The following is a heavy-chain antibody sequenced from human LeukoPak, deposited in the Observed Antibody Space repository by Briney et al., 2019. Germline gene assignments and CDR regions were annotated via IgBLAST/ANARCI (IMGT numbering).Heavy chain of an antibody. CDR3: ARDPWRGPGGY. J-gene: IGHJ4*02. Sequence: SVKVSCKASGGTFSSYAISWVRQAPGQGLEWMGRIIPILGIANYAQKFQGRVTITADKSTSTAYMELSSLRAEDTAVYYCARDPWRGPGGYWGQGTLVTVSS. CDR1: GGTFSSYA. V-gene: IGHV1-69*04. CDR2: IIPILGIA. D-gene: IGHD4-23*01.